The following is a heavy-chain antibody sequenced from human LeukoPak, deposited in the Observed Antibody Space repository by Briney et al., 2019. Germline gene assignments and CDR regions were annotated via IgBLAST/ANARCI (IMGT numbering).Heavy chain of an antibody. CDR1: RLTFSSYG. J-gene: IGHJ4*02. D-gene: IGHD6-19*01. Sequence: GGSLRLSCETSRLTFSSYGMDWVRQAPGKGLEWVAVIWYDGSHKYYADSVKGRFTISRDNSKNTVFLQMNSLRAEDTAVYYCARLGSGWSFDYWGQGTLVTVSS. CDR3: ARLGSGWSFDY. V-gene: IGHV3-33*01. CDR2: IWYDGSHK.